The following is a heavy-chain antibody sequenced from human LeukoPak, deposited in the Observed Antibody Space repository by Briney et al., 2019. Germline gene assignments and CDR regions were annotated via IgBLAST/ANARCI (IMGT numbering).Heavy chain of an antibody. J-gene: IGHJ4*02. Sequence: GRSLRLSCAASGFTFSSYAMHWVRQAPGKGLEWVAVISYDGSNKYYADSVKGRFTISRDNSKNTLYLQMNSLRAEDTAVYYCARDLAVAGPPRHFDYWGQGTLVTVSS. CDR1: GFTFSSYA. CDR3: ARDLAVAGPPRHFDY. V-gene: IGHV3-30-3*01. D-gene: IGHD6-19*01. CDR2: ISYDGSNK.